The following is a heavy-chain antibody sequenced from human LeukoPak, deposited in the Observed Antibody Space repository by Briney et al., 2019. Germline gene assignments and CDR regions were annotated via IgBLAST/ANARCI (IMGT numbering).Heavy chain of an antibody. V-gene: IGHV3-21*01. CDR2: ISSSSSYI. CDR3: ARDSSGYSYGLTFDAFDI. J-gene: IGHJ3*02. Sequence: GGSLRLSCAASGFTFSSYSISWVRQAPGKGLEWVSSISSSSSYIYYADSVKGRFTISRDNAKNSLYLQMNSLRAEDTAVYYCARDSSGYSYGLTFDAFDIWGQGTMVTVSS. CDR1: GFTFSSYS. D-gene: IGHD5-18*01.